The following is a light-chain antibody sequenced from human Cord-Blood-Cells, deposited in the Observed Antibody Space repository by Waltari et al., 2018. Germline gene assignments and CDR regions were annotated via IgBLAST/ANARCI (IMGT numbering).Light chain of an antibody. V-gene: IGKV3-20*01. J-gene: IGKJ2*03. CDR2: GAS. CDR3: QQYGSSPPYS. Sequence: EIVLTPSPGTLSLSPGDRATLSCRSRQSVSRSYLAWYQQKPGQAPTLRIYGASSRATGIPDRFSGSGSGTDFTLTISRLEPEDFAGYYCQQYGSSPPYSFGQGTKLEIK. CDR1: QSVSRSY.